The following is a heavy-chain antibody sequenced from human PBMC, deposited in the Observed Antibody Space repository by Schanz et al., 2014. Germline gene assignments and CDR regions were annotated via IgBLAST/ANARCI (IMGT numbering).Heavy chain of an antibody. J-gene: IGHJ4*02. CDR2: IGGSDGNT. CDR3: ARDRDQWDGNYLDY. CDR1: GYNITSND. D-gene: IGHD1-26*01. V-gene: IGHV1-18*01. Sequence: QVQVEQSGPEVKKPGASVTVSCKASGYNITSNDVTWVRQATGQGLEWMGWIGGSDGNTNFAQKFQGRVTMTTDTSTSTVYMELRSLTSDDSAVYYCARDRDQWDGNYLDYWGQGTLVTVSS.